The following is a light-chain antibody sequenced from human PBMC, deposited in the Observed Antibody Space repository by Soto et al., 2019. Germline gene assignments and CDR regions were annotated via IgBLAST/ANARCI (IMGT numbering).Light chain of an antibody. Sequence: EIVLTQSPGTLSLSPGERATLSCRASQSVSSIYLAWYQQKPGQAPRLLIYDASSRATGIPDRFSGSGSGTDFTLTISRLEPEDFALYYCQQYGGSPWTFGQGTEVEIK. V-gene: IGKV3-20*01. CDR1: QSVSSIY. J-gene: IGKJ1*01. CDR2: DAS. CDR3: QQYGGSPWT.